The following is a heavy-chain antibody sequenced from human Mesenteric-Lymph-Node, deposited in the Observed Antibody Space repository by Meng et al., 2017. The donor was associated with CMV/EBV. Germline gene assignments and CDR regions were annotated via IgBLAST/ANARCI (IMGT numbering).Heavy chain of an antibody. CDR3: ARGRVPAASGYYAMDV. J-gene: IGHJ6*02. V-gene: IGHV1-69*05. CDR1: GGTFSSYV. CDR2: IIPVLGTP. D-gene: IGHD2-2*01. Sequence: SVKVSCKASGGTFSSYVISWVRQAPGQGLEWMGGIIPVLGTPNYAQKFQGRVTTTTDDSTSTGYMELSSLRSEDTAVYYCARGRVPAASGYYAMDVWGQGTTVTVSS.